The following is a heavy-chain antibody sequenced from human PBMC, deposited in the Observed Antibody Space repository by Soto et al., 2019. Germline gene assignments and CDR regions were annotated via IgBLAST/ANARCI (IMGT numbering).Heavy chain of an antibody. CDR3: ASSLSVTIFGVVILHINYYYYGMDV. D-gene: IGHD3-3*01. J-gene: IGHJ6*02. V-gene: IGHV1-2*02. CDR2: INPNSGGT. CDR1: GYTFTGYY. Sequence: ASVKVSCKASGYTFTGYYMHWVRQAPGQGLEWMGWINPNSGGTNYAQKFQGRVTMTRDTSISTAYMELSRLRSDDTAVYYCASSLSVTIFGVVILHINYYYYGMDVWGQGTTVTVYS.